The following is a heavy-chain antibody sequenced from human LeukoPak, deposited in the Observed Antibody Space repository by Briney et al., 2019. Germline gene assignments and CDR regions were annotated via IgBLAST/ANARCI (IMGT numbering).Heavy chain of an antibody. CDR2: IIPIFGTA. V-gene: IGHV1-69*13. Sequence: ASVKVSCKASGGTFSSYAISWVRQAPGQGLEWMGGIIPIFGTANYAQKFQGRVTITADESTSTAYMELSSLRSEDTAVYYRARGTLRYFDWSQGYFDYWGQGTLVTVSS. CDR3: ARGTLRYFDWSQGYFDY. CDR1: GGTFSSYA. J-gene: IGHJ4*02. D-gene: IGHD3-9*01.